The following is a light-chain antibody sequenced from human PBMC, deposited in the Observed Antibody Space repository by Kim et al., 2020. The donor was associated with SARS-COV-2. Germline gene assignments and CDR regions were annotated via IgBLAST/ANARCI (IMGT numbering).Light chain of an antibody. J-gene: IGKJ1*01. V-gene: IGKV3-20*01. CDR1: QSVSSNY. Sequence: TPGEGATLSCRASQSVSSNYLAWYQQKPGQAPRLLIYGASSRATGIPDRFSGSGSGTDFTLTITRLEPEDFAVYYCHQYSSSPATFGQGTKVDIK. CDR2: GAS. CDR3: HQYSSSPAT.